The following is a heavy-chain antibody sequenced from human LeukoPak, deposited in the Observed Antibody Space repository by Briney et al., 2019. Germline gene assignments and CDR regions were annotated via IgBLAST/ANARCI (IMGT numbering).Heavy chain of an antibody. J-gene: IGHJ6*02. CDR2: ISYDGSNK. CDR1: GFTFSSYA. D-gene: IGHD3-3*01. Sequence: PGRSLRLSCAASGFTFSSYAMQWVRQAPGKGLEGVGVISYDGSNKYYADSVKGRFTISRDNSKNTLYLQMNSLRAEDTAVYYCARDAYYDFWSGPRHYYYGMDVWGQGTTVTVSS. V-gene: IGHV3-30-3*01. CDR3: ARDAYYDFWSGPRHYYYGMDV.